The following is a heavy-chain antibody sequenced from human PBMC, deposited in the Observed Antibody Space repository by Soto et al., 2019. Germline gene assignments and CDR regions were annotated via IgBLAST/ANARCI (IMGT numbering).Heavy chain of an antibody. Sequence: GGSLRLSCAASGFTFNLYGIHWVRQAPGRGLEWVALISHDERKKYYSDSVRGRFTVSRDNSKSTLYLQMNSLRGEDTALYYCASEYGSGFPVYWGQGTLVTVSS. D-gene: IGHD3-10*01. CDR2: ISHDERKK. CDR1: GFTFNLYG. J-gene: IGHJ4*02. V-gene: IGHV3-30*03. CDR3: ASEYGSGFPVY.